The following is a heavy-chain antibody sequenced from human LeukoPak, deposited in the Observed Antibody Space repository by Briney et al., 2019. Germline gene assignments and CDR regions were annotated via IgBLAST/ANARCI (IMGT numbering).Heavy chain of an antibody. CDR2: ISYDGSNK. D-gene: IGHD3-22*01. Sequence: PGRSLRLSCAASGFTFSSYAMHWVRQAPGKGLEWVAVISYDGSNKYYADSVKGRFTISRDNSKNTLYLQMNSLRAEDTAVYYCARDEGYYDSSGYYDYWGQGTLVTVSS. CDR3: ARDEGYYDSSGYYDY. CDR1: GFTFSSYA. J-gene: IGHJ4*02. V-gene: IGHV3-30*04.